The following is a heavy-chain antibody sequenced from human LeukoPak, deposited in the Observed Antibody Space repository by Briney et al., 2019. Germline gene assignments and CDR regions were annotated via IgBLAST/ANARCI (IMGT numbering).Heavy chain of an antibody. CDR1: GFTFSDSY. CDR2: INSDGSSA. D-gene: IGHD6-13*01. V-gene: IGHV3-74*01. CDR3: ARSSPYSTSWYSG. J-gene: IGHJ4*02. Sequence: GGSLRLSCAASGFTFSDSYMSWIRQAPGKGLVWVSRINSDGSSANYADSVKGRFTISRDNAKNTLYLQMNSLRAEDTAVYYCARSSPYSTSWYSGWGQGTLVTVSS.